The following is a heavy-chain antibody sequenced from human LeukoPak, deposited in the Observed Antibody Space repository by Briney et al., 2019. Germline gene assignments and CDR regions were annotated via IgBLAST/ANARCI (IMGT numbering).Heavy chain of an antibody. Sequence: SETLPLTCTVSVGSNSSSTYYWGWIRQPPGKGLEWIESISYSGSTYYNPSLKSRVTISVDTSKNQFSLMLSSVTAADTAVYYCARQPRSSWYYFDYWGQGTLVTVSS. CDR3: ARQPRSSWYYFDY. CDR1: VGSNSSSTYY. V-gene: IGHV4-39*01. D-gene: IGHD6-13*01. J-gene: IGHJ4*02. CDR2: ISYSGST.